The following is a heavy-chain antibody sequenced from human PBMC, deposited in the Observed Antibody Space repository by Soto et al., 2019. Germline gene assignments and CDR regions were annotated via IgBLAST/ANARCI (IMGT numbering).Heavy chain of an antibody. J-gene: IGHJ4*02. CDR2: IYYGGST. CDR3: ARGRDCSTSSCSLDLRLGYYFDK. CDR1: GGSISSGGYY. D-gene: IGHD2-2*01. V-gene: IGHV4-31*03. Sequence: QVQLQESGPGLMKPSQTLSLTCTVSGGSISSGGYYWSWIRQHPGKGLEWIGYIYYGGSTYYNPSLMSRVTISVDTSKNQFSLKLSSVTAADTAVYYCARGRDCSTSSCSLDLRLGYYFDKWGQGTLVTVSS.